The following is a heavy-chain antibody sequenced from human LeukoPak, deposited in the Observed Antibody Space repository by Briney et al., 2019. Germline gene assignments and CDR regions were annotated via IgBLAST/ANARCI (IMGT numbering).Heavy chain of an antibody. CDR1: RFSFSDYD. CDR3: ARESSSGYSGYDPVAFDY. V-gene: IGHV3-30*03. J-gene: IGHJ4*02. D-gene: IGHD5-12*01. CDR2: ISSDGSRK. Sequence: GGSLRLSCRASRFSFSDYDMHWVRQAPGKGLEWVAVISSDGSRKHYGDSVKGRFTISRDNAKNSLYLQMNSLRAEDTAVYYCARESSSGYSGYDPVAFDYWGQGTLVTVSS.